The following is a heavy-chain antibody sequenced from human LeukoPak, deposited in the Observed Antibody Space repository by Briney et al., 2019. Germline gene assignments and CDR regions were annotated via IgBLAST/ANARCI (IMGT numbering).Heavy chain of an antibody. CDR2: INPNSGGT. CDR3: ARHYYYYYYMDV. J-gene: IGHJ6*03. CDR1: GYTFTGYY. V-gene: IGHV1-2*02. Sequence: ASVKVSCKASGYTFTGYYLHWVRQAPGQGLEWMGWINPNSGGTNYAQKFQGRVTMTRDTSISTAYMELSRLRSDDTAVYYCARHYYYYYYMDVWGKGTTVTVSS.